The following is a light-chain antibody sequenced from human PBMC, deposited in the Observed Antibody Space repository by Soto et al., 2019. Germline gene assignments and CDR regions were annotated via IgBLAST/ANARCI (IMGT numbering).Light chain of an antibody. CDR3: QQYNNWPLT. Sequence: EIVMTQSPATLSLSPGQRATLSCRASQSVSSNLAWYQQKPGQAHRLLIYGASTRATGIQARFSGGGSGTEFTLTITSLQSEDFAVYWCQQYNNWPLTFGPGTRLEIK. V-gene: IGKV3-15*01. J-gene: IGKJ5*01. CDR1: QSVSSN. CDR2: GAS.